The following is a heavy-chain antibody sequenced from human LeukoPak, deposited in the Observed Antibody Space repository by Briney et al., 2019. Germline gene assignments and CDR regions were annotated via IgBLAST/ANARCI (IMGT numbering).Heavy chain of an antibody. V-gene: IGHV3-30*18. CDR1: GFSLWTSG. Sequence: GGSLRLSCAASGFSLWTSGIHWVRQAPGKGLEWLSLTTHDGMYTNYADSVKGRVTISTDTSKNTVYLQMNSLRPEDTAVYYCTKGGGISANPLDPWGQGTLVIVSS. J-gene: IGHJ5*02. CDR3: TKGGGISANPLDP. D-gene: IGHD4-23*01. CDR2: TTHDGMYT.